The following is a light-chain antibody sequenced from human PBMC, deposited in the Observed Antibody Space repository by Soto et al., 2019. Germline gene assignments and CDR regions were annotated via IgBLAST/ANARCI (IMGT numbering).Light chain of an antibody. V-gene: IGKV1-6*01. CDR3: LQLYNYPRT. CDR2: AAS. J-gene: IGKJ1*01. Sequence: AIQMTQSPSSLSASVGDRVIITCRASQAIRNDLAWYQQKPGMAPKFLIFAASNLQRGVPARFSGSGSGTDFTLTISSLQPEDFATYYCLQLYNYPRTFGQGTKVDIK. CDR1: QAIRND.